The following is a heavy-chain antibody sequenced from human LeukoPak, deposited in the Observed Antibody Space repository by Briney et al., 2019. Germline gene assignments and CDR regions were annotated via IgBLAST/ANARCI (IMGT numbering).Heavy chain of an antibody. D-gene: IGHD6-6*01. Sequence: GGSLRLSCAASGFTFSSYAMNWVRQAPGKGLEWVSAISGGVSTTFYADSVKGRFTISRDNSKNTLYLQMNSLRAEDTAVYYCAKGRCSSSYCDMDVWGQGTTVTVPS. J-gene: IGHJ6*02. CDR1: GFTFSSYA. CDR3: AKGRCSSSYCDMDV. CDR2: ISGGVSTT. V-gene: IGHV3-23*01.